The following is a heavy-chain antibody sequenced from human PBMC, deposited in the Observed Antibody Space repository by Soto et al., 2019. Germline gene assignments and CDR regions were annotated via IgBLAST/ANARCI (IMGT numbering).Heavy chain of an antibody. CDR3: AREDCISTSCYLADY. V-gene: IGHV1-18*01. D-gene: IGHD2-2*01. J-gene: IGHJ4*02. Sequence: ASVKVSCTASGYTFTSYDINWVRQATGQGLEWMGWMNPNSGNTNYAQKLQGRVTMTTDTSTSTAYMELRSLRSDDTAVYYCAREDCISTSCYLADYWGQGTLVTVSS. CDR1: GYTFTSYD. CDR2: MNPNSGNT.